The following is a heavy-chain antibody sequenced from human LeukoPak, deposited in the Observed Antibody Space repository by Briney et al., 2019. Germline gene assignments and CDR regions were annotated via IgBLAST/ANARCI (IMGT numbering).Heavy chain of an antibody. J-gene: IGHJ4*02. CDR1: GCSISSGSYY. CDR3: ASEGIAVAGSDY. CDR2: IYTSGST. V-gene: IGHV4-61*02. D-gene: IGHD6-19*01. Sequence: TLSLTCTVSGCSISSGSYYWSWIRQPAGKGLEWIGRIYTSGSTNYNPSLKSRVTISVDTSKNQFSLKLSSVTAADTAVYYCASEGIAVAGSDYWGQGTMVTVSS.